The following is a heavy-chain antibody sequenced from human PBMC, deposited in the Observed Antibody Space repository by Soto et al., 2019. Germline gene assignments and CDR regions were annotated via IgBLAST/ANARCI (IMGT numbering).Heavy chain of an antibody. J-gene: IGHJ1*01. CDR2: INQDGSER. D-gene: IGHD3-22*01. CDR1: KFAFNTFW. Sequence: GGSLRLSCTASKFAFNTFWMTWVRQAPGKGLEWVANINQDGSERYYVDSVKGRFTISRDNAKNSLYLLMNSLSTEDTAVYYCVRGDGYYHDGHRYLRSHWGQGTRVPVSS. V-gene: IGHV3-7*04. CDR3: VRGDGYYHDGHRYLRSH.